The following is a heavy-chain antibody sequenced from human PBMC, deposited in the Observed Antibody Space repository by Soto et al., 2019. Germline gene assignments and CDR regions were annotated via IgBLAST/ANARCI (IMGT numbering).Heavy chain of an antibody. Sequence: QVQLVESGGGVVQPGRSLRLSCAASGFTFSSYGMHWVRQAPGKGLEWVAVISYDGSNKYCADSVKGRFTISRDNSKNTLYLQMNSLRAEDTAVYYCAKESRRYCSGGSCYSDPDYWGQGTLVTVSS. CDR1: GFTFSSYG. J-gene: IGHJ4*02. CDR2: ISYDGSNK. D-gene: IGHD2-15*01. CDR3: AKESRRYCSGGSCYSDPDY. V-gene: IGHV3-30*18.